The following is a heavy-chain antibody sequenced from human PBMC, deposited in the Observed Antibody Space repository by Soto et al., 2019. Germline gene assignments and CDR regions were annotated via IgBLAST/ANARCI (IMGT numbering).Heavy chain of an antibody. V-gene: IGHV3-23*01. CDR1: GFTFSSYA. CDR2: ISGSGGST. CDR3: AKDQGSGYDFYDYGMDV. J-gene: IGHJ6*02. D-gene: IGHD5-12*01. Sequence: GGSLRLSCAASGFTFSSYAMSWVRQAPGKGLEWVSAISGSGGSTYYADSVKGRFTISRDNSKNTRYLQMNSLRAEDTAVYYCAKDQGSGYDFYDYGMDVWGQGTTVTVSS.